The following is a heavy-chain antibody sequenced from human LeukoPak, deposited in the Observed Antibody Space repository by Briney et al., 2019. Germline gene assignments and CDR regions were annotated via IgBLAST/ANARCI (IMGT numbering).Heavy chain of an antibody. CDR3: ARDSVYVYDFWSGYPTNWFDP. V-gene: IGHV4-61*02. D-gene: IGHD3-3*01. CDR2: IYTSGST. J-gene: IGHJ5*02. CDR1: GGSISSGSYY. Sequence: SQTLSLNCTVSGGSISSGSYYWSWIRQPAGKGLEWIGRIYTSGSTNYNPSLKSRVTISVDTSKNQFSLKLSSVTAADTAVYYCARDSVYVYDFWSGYPTNWFDPWGQGTLVTVSS.